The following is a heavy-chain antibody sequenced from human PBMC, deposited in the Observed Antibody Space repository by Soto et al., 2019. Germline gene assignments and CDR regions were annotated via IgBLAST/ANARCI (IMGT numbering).Heavy chain of an antibody. D-gene: IGHD1-20*01. V-gene: IGHV1-18*01. CDR1: GYTFTSYG. CDR3: ARQLYTAGDDAFDI. CDR2: ISAYNGNT. J-gene: IGHJ3*02. Sequence: QVQLVQSGAEVKKPGASVKVSCKASGYTFTSYGISWVRQAPGQGLEWMGWISAYNGNTNYAQKLQGRVTMTTNTPTSTAYMELRSLRSDDTAVYYCARQLYTAGDDAFDIWCQGTMVTVSS.